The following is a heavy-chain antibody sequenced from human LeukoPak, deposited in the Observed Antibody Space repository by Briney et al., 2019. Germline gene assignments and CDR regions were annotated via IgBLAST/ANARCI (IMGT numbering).Heavy chain of an antibody. D-gene: IGHD3-10*01. Sequence: SGGSLRLSCAAPGFTFSNYAMSWVRQAPGKGLGWVSAISGSGGSTYYADSVKGRFPVSRDNSKNTLYLQMNSLRGEDTAVYYCAKTAATWLMVRGHSSPYYFDYWGQGTPVTVSS. J-gene: IGHJ4*02. V-gene: IGHV3-23*01. CDR2: ISGSGGST. CDR3: AKTAATWLMVRGHSSPYYFDY. CDR1: GFTFSNYA.